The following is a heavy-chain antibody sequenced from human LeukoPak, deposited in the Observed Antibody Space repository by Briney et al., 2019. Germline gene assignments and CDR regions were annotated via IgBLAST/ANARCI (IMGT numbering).Heavy chain of an antibody. CDR3: ARDPGYRIAARPFDY. J-gene: IGHJ4*02. D-gene: IGHD6-6*01. V-gene: IGHV4-39*07. Sequence: KPSETLSLTCAVSGGSISSSSYYWGWIRQPPGKGLEWIGSIYYSGSTYYNPSLKSRVTISVDTSKNQFSLKLSSVTAADTAVYYCARDPGYRIAARPFDYWGQGSLVTVSS. CDR1: GGSISSSSYY. CDR2: IYYSGST.